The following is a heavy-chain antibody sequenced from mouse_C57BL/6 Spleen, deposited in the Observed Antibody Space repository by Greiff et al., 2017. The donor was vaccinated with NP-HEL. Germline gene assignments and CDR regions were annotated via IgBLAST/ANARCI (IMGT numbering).Heavy chain of an antibody. CDR1: GYAFSSSW. CDR2: IYPGDGDT. V-gene: IGHV1-82*01. CDR3: AEEDYGSSYGNY. D-gene: IGHD1-1*01. J-gene: IGHJ2*01. Sequence: VQLQQSGPELVKPGASVKISCKASGYAFSSSWMNWVKQRPGKGLEWIGRIYPGDGDTNYNGKFKGKATLTADKSSSTAYMQLSSLTSEDSAVYFCAEEDYGSSYGNYWGQGTTLTVSS.